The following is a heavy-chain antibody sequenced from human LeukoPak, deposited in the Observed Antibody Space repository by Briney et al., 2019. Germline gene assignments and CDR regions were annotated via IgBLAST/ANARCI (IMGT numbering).Heavy chain of an antibody. CDR3: AREVRHTSSWYVYYYFDY. CDR1: GITFSDHY. D-gene: IGHD6-13*01. V-gene: IGHV3-11*01. CDR2: ISSSGSTI. J-gene: IGHJ4*02. Sequence: GGSLRLSCAASGITFSDHYMSWIRQAPGKGLEWVAHISSSGSTIEYADSVKGRFAISRDNAKNSLYLQMTSLSVEDTAVYYCAREVRHTSSWYVYYYFDYWGQGTLVTVSS.